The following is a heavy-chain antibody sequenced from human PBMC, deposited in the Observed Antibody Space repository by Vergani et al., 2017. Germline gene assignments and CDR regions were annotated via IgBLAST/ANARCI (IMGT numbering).Heavy chain of an antibody. Sequence: EVQLVESGGGLVQPGGSLRLSCAASGFTFSSYSMNWVRQAPGKGLEWVSYISSTSSTIYYADSVKGRFTISRDNAKNSLYLQMNSLRAEDTAVYYCARKEAGNWNLITYVDVWGRGTTVTVSS. V-gene: IGHV3-48*01. D-gene: IGHD1-1*01. CDR3: ARKEAGNWNLITYVDV. J-gene: IGHJ6*03. CDR1: GFTFSSYS. CDR2: ISSTSSTI.